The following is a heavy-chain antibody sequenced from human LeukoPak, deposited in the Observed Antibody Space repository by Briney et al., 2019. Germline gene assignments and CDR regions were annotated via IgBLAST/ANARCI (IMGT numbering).Heavy chain of an antibody. D-gene: IGHD2-2*01. V-gene: IGHV1-69*01. J-gene: IGHJ4*02. CDR3: ARSPNPPIVVVPAALIYYYFDY. CDR2: IIPIFGTA. CDR1: GGTFSSYA. Sequence: GASVKVSCKASGGTFSSYAISWVRQAPGQGLEWMGGIIPIFGTANYAQKFQSRVTITADEFTSTAYMELSSLRSEDTAVYYCARSPNPPIVVVPAALIYYYFDYWGQGTLVTVSS.